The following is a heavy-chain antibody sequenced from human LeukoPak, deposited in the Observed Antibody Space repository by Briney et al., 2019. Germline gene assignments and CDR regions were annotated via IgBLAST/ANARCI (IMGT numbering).Heavy chain of an antibody. CDR1: GYSINSGYY. Sequence: SETLSLTCTVSGYSINSGYYWGWIRQPPGKGLEWIGSIYHSGSTYYNPSLKSRVTISVDTSKNQFFLKLSSVTAADTAVYYCARARRDSLFDWLSPLSYWGQGTLVTVSS. CDR2: IYHSGST. J-gene: IGHJ4*02. V-gene: IGHV4-38-2*02. D-gene: IGHD3-9*01. CDR3: ARARRDSLFDWLSPLSY.